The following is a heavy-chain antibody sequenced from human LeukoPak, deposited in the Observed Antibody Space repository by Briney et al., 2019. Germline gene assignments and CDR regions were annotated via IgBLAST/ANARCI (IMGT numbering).Heavy chain of an antibody. J-gene: IGHJ5*02. V-gene: IGHV4-59*12. CDR1: GGSMSPYH. CDR2: IYYSGST. D-gene: IGHD6-19*01. Sequence: SETLSLTCTVSGGSMSPYHWGWIRQPPGKGLEWTGYIYYSGSTNYNPSLKSRVTISVDTSKNQFSLKLGSVTAADTAIYYCARDKYSSSFDPWGQGTLVTVSS. CDR3: ARDKYSSSFDP.